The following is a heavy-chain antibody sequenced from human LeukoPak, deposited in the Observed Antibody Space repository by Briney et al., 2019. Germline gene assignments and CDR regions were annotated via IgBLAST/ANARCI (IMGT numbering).Heavy chain of an antibody. Sequence: SETLSLTCAVYGGSFSGYYWSWIRQPPGKGLEWIGEINHSGSTNYNPSLKSRVTISVDASKNQFSLKLSSVTAADTAVYYCARGSRGIAVAGRGGWFDPWGQGTLVTVSS. CDR1: GGSFSGYY. CDR3: ARGSRGIAVAGRGGWFDP. J-gene: IGHJ5*02. V-gene: IGHV4-34*01. CDR2: INHSGST. D-gene: IGHD6-19*01.